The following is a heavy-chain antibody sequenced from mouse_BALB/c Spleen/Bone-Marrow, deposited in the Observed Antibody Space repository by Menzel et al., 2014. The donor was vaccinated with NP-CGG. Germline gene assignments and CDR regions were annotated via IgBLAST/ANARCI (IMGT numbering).Heavy chain of an antibody. J-gene: IGHJ4*01. CDR3: ARRGWYYAMDY. V-gene: IGHV5-12*02. CDR2: ISNGGGST. D-gene: IGHD2-3*01. CDR1: GFTFSDYY. Sequence: KVVESGGGLVQPGGSLKLSCATSGFTFSDYYMYWVRQTPEKRLEWVAYISNGGGSTYYPDTVKGRFTISRDNAKNTLYLQMSRLKSEDTAMYYCARRGWYYAMDYWGQGTSVTVSS.